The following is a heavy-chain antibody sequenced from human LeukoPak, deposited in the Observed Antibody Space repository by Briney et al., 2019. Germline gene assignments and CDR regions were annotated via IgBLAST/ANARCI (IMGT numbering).Heavy chain of an antibody. V-gene: IGHV4-30-2*01. CDR1: GRSISSGTYS. CDR3: AREGEPYGFDY. D-gene: IGHD3-10*01. CDR2: VYHNGNL. Sequence: PSETLSLTCAVSGRSISSGTYSWSWIRQPPGTGLEWIGYVYHNGNLYYNPSLKSRVTISVDRSKNQFSLNLKFVTAADTAVYYCAREGEPYGFDYWGQGALVTVSS. J-gene: IGHJ4*02.